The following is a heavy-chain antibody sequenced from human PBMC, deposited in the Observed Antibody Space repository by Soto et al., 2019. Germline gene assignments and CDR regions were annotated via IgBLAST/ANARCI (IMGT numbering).Heavy chain of an antibody. J-gene: IGHJ5*02. CDR1: GFTFSSYA. Sequence: GGSLRLSCAASGFTFSSYAMSWVRQAPGKGLEWVSAISGSGGSTYYADSVKGRFTISRDNSKNTLYLQMNSLRAEDTAVYYCARDLGYSSNGWFDPWGQGTLVTVSS. D-gene: IGHD6-13*01. CDR3: ARDLGYSSNGWFDP. CDR2: ISGSGGST. V-gene: IGHV3-23*01.